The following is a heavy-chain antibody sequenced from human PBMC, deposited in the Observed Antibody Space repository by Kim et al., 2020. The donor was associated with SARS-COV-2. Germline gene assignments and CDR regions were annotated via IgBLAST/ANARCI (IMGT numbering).Heavy chain of an antibody. CDR1: GFTFSSYA. D-gene: IGHD3-9*01. J-gene: IGHJ6*02. V-gene: IGHV3-23*01. CDR3: AKDSGDDILTGYYTGYYYYGMDV. Sequence: GGSLRLSCAASGFTFSSYAMSWVRQAPGKGLEWVSAISGSGGSTYYADSVKGRFTISRDNSKNTLYLQMNSLRAEDTAVYYCAKDSGDDILTGYYTGYYYYGMDVWGQGTTVTVSS. CDR2: ISGSGGST.